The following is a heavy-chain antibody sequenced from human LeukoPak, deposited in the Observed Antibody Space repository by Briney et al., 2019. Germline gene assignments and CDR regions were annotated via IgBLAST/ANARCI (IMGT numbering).Heavy chain of an antibody. V-gene: IGHV4-59*01. CDR1: GGSISSYY. J-gene: IGHJ3*02. CDR2: IYYSGST. Sequence: SETLSLTCTVPGGSISSYYWSWIRQPPGKGLEWIGYIYYSGSTNYNPSLKSRVTISVDTSKNQFSLKLSSVTAADTAVYYCARGFHTDIVVVPAASPEDDAFDIWGQGTMVTVSS. CDR3: ARGFHTDIVVVPAASPEDDAFDI. D-gene: IGHD2-2*01.